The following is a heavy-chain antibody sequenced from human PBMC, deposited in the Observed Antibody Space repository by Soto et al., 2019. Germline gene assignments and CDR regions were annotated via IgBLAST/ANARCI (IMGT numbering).Heavy chain of an antibody. Sequence: QVQLQESGPGLVKPSQTLSLTCTVSGASISSGDYYWSWIRQHPGRGLECIGYIYYTGGTFYTPSLKSRVIMSVDTSKIQFSLKLTSVTAADTAVYFCARDRGATIFDFWGRGTLVTVSS. V-gene: IGHV4-31*03. D-gene: IGHD5-12*01. CDR2: IYYTGGT. CDR1: GASISSGDYY. J-gene: IGHJ4*02. CDR3: ARDRGATIFDF.